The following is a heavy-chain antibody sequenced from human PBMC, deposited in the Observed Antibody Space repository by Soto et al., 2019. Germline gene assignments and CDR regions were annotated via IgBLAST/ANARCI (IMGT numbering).Heavy chain of an antibody. D-gene: IGHD3-22*01. Sequence: GGSLRLSCPASGFTFSSYAMHWVRQAPGKGLEYVSAISSNGGSTYYADSVKGRFTISRDNSKNTLYLQMDSLRDEDTAVYYCAKDTYYHDSSGYYVFDYWGQGTLVTSPQ. V-gene: IGHV3-64*04. CDR1: GFTFSSYA. J-gene: IGHJ4*02. CDR3: AKDTYYHDSSGYYVFDY. CDR2: ISSNGGST.